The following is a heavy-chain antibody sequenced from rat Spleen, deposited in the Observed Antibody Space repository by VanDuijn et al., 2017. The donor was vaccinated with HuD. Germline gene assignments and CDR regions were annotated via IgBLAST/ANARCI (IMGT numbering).Heavy chain of an antibody. V-gene: IGHV3-1*01. CDR1: GYSITSSY. Sequence: QLQESGPGLVKPSQSLSLTCSVTGYSITSSYRWNWIRKFPGNKLEWMGYIGYSGSTGYNPSLKTRISITRDTSKNQFFLQLNSVTTEDTATYYCARYRDSYGHVGIFDYWGQGVMVTVSS. D-gene: IGHD1-12*01. J-gene: IGHJ2*01. CDR2: IGYSGST. CDR3: ARYRDSYGHVGIFDY.